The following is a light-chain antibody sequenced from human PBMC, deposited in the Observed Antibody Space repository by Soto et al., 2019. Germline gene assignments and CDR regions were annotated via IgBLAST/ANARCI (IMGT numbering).Light chain of an antibody. Sequence: DIQMTQSPSSLSASVGDRVTITCRASQSISSYLNLYQQKPGKAPKLLIYAASSLQSGVPSRFSGSGSGTDLTLTISSLQPEDFATYYCQQSYSTPYTFGQGTKVDIK. CDR3: QQSYSTPYT. CDR2: AAS. V-gene: IGKV1-39*01. CDR1: QSISSY. J-gene: IGKJ2*01.